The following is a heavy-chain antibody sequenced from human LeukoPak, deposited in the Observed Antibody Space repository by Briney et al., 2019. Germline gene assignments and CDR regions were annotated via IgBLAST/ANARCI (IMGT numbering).Heavy chain of an antibody. CDR1: GGSISSGSYY. CDR3: ARGSRYSYGYFYYYMDV. D-gene: IGHD5-18*01. J-gene: IGHJ6*03. CDR2: INHSGST. Sequence: SETLSLTCTVSGGSISSGSYYWSWIRQPPGKGLEWIGEINHSGSTNYNPSLKSRVTISVDTSKNQFSLKLSSVTAADTAVYYCARGSRYSYGYFYYYMDVWGKGTTVTVSS. V-gene: IGHV4-39*07.